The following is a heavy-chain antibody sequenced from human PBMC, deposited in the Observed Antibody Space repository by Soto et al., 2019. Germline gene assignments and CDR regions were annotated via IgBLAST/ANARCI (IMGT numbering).Heavy chain of an antibody. D-gene: IGHD1-1*01. CDR2: ISAHNGNT. Sequence: QVHLVQSGAEVKKPGASVKVSCKASGYTFTSDVITWVRQAPGQGREWMGWISAHNGNTDYAQKLQGRVIVTRDTSTSPASMELRSLISDDTAVYYCARGRYGDYWGQGALVTVSS. CDR1: GYTFTSDV. CDR3: ARGRYGDY. J-gene: IGHJ4*02. V-gene: IGHV1-18*01.